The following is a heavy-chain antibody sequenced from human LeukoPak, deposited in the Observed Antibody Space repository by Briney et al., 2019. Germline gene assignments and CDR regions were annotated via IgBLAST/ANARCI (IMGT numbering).Heavy chain of an antibody. CDR3: ARGAGGSGSYYS. Sequence: SETLSLTCTVSGGSISSYYWSWIRQPPGKGLEWIGYIYYSGSTNYNPSLKSRVTISVDTSKNQFSLKLSPVTAADTAVYYCARGAGGSGSYYSWGQGTLVTVSS. CDR2: IYYSGST. J-gene: IGHJ4*02. CDR1: GGSISSYY. V-gene: IGHV4-59*01. D-gene: IGHD3-10*01.